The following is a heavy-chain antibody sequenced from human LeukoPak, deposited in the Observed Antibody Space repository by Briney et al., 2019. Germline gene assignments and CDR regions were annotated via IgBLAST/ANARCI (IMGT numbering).Heavy chain of an antibody. J-gene: IGHJ4*02. CDR1: GGSISSYN. Sequence: SETLSLTCTVSGGSISSYNWSWIRQPAGKGLEWIGHIYNSGSTNYNPSLKGRVTMSVATSKNQFSLHLSSVTAADTAVYYCARSAFLVTAPGLYYFDYWGQGTLV. CDR2: IYNSGST. V-gene: IGHV4-4*07. CDR3: ARSAFLVTAPGLYYFDY. D-gene: IGHD6-13*01.